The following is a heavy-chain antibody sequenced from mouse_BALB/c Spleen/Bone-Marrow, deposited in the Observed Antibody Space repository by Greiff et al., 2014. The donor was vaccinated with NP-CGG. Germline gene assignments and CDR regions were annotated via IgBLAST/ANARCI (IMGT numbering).Heavy chain of an antibody. CDR3: AMYYYGSSLFAY. J-gene: IGHJ3*01. CDR2: IDPANGNT. D-gene: IGHD1-1*01. V-gene: IGHV14-3*02. Sequence: EVQLQQSGAELVKPGASVKLSCTASGFNIKDTYMHWVKQRPEQGLEWIGRIDPANGNTKYDPKFQGKATITADTSSNTAYLQLNSLTSEDTAGYYCAMYYYGSSLFAYWGQRTLVPGSA. CDR1: GFNIKDTY.